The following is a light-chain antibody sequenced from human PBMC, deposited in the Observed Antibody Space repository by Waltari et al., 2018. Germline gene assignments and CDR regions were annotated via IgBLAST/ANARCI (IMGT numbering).Light chain of an antibody. CDR2: YKSDSDK. V-gene: IGLV5-45*03. CDR3: MIWHSSAVV. CDR1: SDINVGTYK. Sequence: QAVLTQPSSLSESPGASASLTCTLRSDINVGTYKIYWYTQKPGIPPQYLLRYKSDSDKQQGSGVPSRFSGFKDASANAGILLISGLQSEDEADYYCMIWHSSAVVFGGGTKLTVL. J-gene: IGLJ2*01.